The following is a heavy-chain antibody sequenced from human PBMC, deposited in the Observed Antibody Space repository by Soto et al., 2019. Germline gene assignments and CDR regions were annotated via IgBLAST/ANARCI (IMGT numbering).Heavy chain of an antibody. CDR1: GGSISSNNW. CDR2: IHHSETT. V-gene: IGHV4-4*02. CDR3: ARFYYDSSGYLPSPYYYYYGMDV. J-gene: IGHJ6*02. D-gene: IGHD3-22*01. Sequence: ETLSLTCAISGGSISSNNWWTWVRQSPGKGLEWIGEIHHSETTNYNPSLDRRVTISVDKSKNQFSLKLTSVTAEDTAVYYCARFYYDSSGYLPSPYYYYYGMDVWGQGTTVTVSS.